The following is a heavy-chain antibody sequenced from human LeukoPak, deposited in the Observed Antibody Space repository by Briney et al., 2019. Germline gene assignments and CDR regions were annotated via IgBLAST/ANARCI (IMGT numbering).Heavy chain of an antibody. Sequence: GGSLRLSCAASGFTFSSYWMHWVRQAPGKGLVWVSRINTDGSTASYADSVKGRFTISRDNAKNTLYLQMNSLRAEDTAVYYCARAREYGDYVSAFDIWGQGTMVTVSS. V-gene: IGHV3-74*01. D-gene: IGHD4-17*01. CDR1: GFTFSSYW. CDR3: ARAREYGDYVSAFDI. CDR2: INTDGSTA. J-gene: IGHJ3*02.